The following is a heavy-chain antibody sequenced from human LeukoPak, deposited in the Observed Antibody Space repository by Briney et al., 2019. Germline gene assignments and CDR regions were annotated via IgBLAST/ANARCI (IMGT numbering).Heavy chain of an antibody. V-gene: IGHV3-20*04. J-gene: IGHJ4*02. CDR2: INWNGGST. Sequence: PGGSLRLSCAASGFTFDDYGMSWVRQAPGKGLEWVSGINWNGGSTGYADSVKGRFTISRDNAKNSLYLQMNSLRAEDTALYYCARVRGYCSSTSCSLFDYWGQGTLVTVSS. CDR1: GFTFDDYG. D-gene: IGHD2-2*01. CDR3: ARVRGYCSSTSCSLFDY.